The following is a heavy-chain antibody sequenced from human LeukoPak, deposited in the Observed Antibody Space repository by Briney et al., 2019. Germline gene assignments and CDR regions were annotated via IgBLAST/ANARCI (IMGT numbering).Heavy chain of an antibody. Sequence: ASMKVSCKASGYTFTAYYMHWVRQAPGQGLEWMGWINTNTGNPTYAQGFTGRFVFSLDTSVSTAYLRINSLKAEDTAVYYCARDSISGSYVHYDNWGQGTLVTVSS. J-gene: IGHJ4*02. CDR3: ARDSISGSYVHYDN. D-gene: IGHD1-26*01. CDR2: INTNTGNP. V-gene: IGHV7-4-1*02. CDR1: GYTFTAYY.